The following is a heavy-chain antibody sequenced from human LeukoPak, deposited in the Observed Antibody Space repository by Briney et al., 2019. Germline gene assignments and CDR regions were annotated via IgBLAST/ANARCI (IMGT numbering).Heavy chain of an antibody. J-gene: IGHJ6*03. Sequence: GESLKISCKGSGYSFTSYWIGWVRQMPGKGLEWMGIIYPGDSDATHSPSFQGQVTISADKSINTAYLQWSSLEASDTAMYYCARKASGPGPYYSYYYMDVWGKGTTVTVSS. D-gene: IGHD6-13*01. V-gene: IGHV5-51*01. CDR2: IYPGDSDA. CDR1: GYSFTSYW. CDR3: ARKASGPGPYYSYYYMDV.